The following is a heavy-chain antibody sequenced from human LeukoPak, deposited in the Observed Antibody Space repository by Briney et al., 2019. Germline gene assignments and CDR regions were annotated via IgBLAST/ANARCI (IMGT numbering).Heavy chain of an antibody. D-gene: IGHD6-6*01. J-gene: IGHJ4*02. CDR3: ARGLVGAAARLVY. V-gene: IGHV1-8*01. Sequence: ASVKVSCKASGYTFTSYDINWVRQATGQGLEWMGWMNPNSGNTGYAQKFQGRVTMTRSTSTSTAYMELSSLRSEDTAVYYCARGLVGAAARLVYWGQGTLVTVSS. CDR1: GYTFTSYD. CDR2: MNPNSGNT.